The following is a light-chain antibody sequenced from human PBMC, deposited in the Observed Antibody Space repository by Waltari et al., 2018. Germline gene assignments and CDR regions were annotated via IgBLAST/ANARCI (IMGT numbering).Light chain of an antibody. CDR3: QNHERLPAV. Sequence: IVLTQSPGTLSLSPGERATLSCRASQSISRYLAWYQQKPGKAPRLLIYAASSRATGIPDRFSGSGSGTDFSLTISRLEPEDFAVYFCQNHERLPAVFGQGTKVEIK. CDR1: QSISRY. CDR2: AAS. V-gene: IGKV3-20*01. J-gene: IGKJ1*01.